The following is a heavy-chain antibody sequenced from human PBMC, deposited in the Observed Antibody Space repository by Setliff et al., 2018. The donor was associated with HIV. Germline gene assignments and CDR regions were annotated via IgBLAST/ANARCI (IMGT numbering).Heavy chain of an antibody. J-gene: IGHJ3*01. CDR3: ARHRVDTSMLVVKDPGAFDL. V-gene: IGHV5-51*01. CDR1: GYSFGDYW. D-gene: IGHD3-22*01. Sequence: GESLKFSCRGFGYSFGDYWIGWVRQKPGKGLEWMGIIFPADSDTRVNPSFQGQVTISADKSTYAAFLQWTSLKASDTGIYYCARHRVDTSMLVVKDPGAFDLWGQGTLVNVSA. CDR2: IFPADSDT.